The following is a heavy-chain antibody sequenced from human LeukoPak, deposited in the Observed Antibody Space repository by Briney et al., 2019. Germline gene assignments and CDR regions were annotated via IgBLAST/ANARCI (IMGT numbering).Heavy chain of an antibody. D-gene: IGHD2-2*02. CDR1: GYSYTSYW. Sequence: GEPLQISCKGSGYSYTSYWIGWVRQTPGKGLEWMGIIYPGDSDTRYSPSFQGQVTISADKSISTAYLQWSSLKASDTAMYYCARQFDRLLYGNWFDPWGQGTLVTVSS. CDR2: IYPGDSDT. CDR3: ARQFDRLLYGNWFDP. V-gene: IGHV5-51*01. J-gene: IGHJ5*02.